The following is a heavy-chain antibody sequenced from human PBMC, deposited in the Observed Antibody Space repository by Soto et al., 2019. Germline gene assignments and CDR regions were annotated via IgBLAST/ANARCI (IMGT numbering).Heavy chain of an antibody. Sequence: SQTLSLTCAISGDSVSGDSVAWNWIRQSPSRGLEWLGRTYYRSKWYNDYALSVKSRIIINPDTSKNQFSLQLNSVTPEDTAVYYGARDHDYSIDDWGQGTLVTVSS. D-gene: IGHD4-4*01. CDR2: TYYRSKWYN. CDR3: ARDHDYSIDD. V-gene: IGHV6-1*01. CDR1: GDSVSGDSVA. J-gene: IGHJ4*02.